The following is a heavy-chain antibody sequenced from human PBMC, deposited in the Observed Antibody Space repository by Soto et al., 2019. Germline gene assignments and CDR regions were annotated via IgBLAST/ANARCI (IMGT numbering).Heavy chain of an antibody. V-gene: IGHV3-33*01. J-gene: IGHJ6*02. CDR2: IWYDGSNK. CDR1: GFTFSSYG. Sequence: GGSLRLSCAASGFTFSSYGMHWVRQAPGKGLEWVAVIWYDGSNKYYADSVKGRFTISRDNSKNTLYLQMNSLRAEDTAVYYCARDSCVAGTGSYYYYGMDVWGQGTTVTVSS. CDR3: ARDSCVAGTGSYYYYGMDV. D-gene: IGHD6-19*01.